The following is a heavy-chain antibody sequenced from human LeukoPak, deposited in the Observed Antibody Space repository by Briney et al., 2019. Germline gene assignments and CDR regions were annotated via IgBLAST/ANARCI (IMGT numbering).Heavy chain of an antibody. CDR3: ARGRAYSSSWYYFQH. D-gene: IGHD6-13*01. Sequence: SETLSLTCAVYGGSFSGYYWSWIRQPPGKGLEWIGEINHSGSTNYNPSLKSRVTISVDTSKNQFSLKLSSVTAADTAVYYCARGRAYSSSWYYFQHWGQGTLVTVSS. V-gene: IGHV4-34*01. J-gene: IGHJ1*01. CDR2: INHSGST. CDR1: GGSFSGYY.